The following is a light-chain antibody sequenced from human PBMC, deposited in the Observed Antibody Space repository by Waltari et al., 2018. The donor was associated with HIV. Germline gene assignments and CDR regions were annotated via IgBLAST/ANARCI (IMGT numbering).Light chain of an antibody. CDR2: KAS. V-gene: IGKV1-5*03. CDR3: QQFQTFRT. Sequence: IQMTQSLSTLSASVGDRVTIACRASQNITNHLAWYQQKSGKAPKLLIYKASSLERGVPSRFSGSGTGTEFSLTINSLQPADLAVYFCQQFQTFRTFGQGTKVE. CDR1: QNITNH. J-gene: IGKJ1*01.